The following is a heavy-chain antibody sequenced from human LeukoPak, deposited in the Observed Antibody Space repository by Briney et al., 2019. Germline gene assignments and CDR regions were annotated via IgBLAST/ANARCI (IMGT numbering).Heavy chain of an antibody. CDR2: ISYSGTT. D-gene: IGHD2-2*01. Sequence: SETLSLTCTVSGGSISRYYWSWMRQSPGKGLEWIGYISYSGTTNYNPSLKSRVSISLDTSKSQFSLRLSSVTAADTAVYYCAREVAAAAMDFWGQGTLVTVSS. V-gene: IGHV4-59*01. CDR3: AREVAAAAMDF. J-gene: IGHJ4*02. CDR1: GGSISRYY.